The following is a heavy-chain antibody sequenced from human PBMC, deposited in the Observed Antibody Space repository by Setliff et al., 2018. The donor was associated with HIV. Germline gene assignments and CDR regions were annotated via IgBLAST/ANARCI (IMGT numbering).Heavy chain of an antibody. CDR1: GYTFTTYW. CDR2: IDPSDSYT. Sequence: GESLKISCQGSGYTFTTYWITWVRQMPGKGLEWVGRIDPSDSYTNYSPSFQGQVTISADKSISTAYLQWSSLKASDTAMYYCARRGSWYYFDYWGQGTLVTVSS. D-gene: IGHD3-10*01. J-gene: IGHJ4*02. CDR3: ARRGSWYYFDY. V-gene: IGHV5-10-1*01.